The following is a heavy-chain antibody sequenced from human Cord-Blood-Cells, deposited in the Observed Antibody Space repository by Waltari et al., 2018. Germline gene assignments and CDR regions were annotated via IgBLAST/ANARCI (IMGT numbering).Heavy chain of an antibody. Sequence: QVQLVQSGAEVKKPGASVKVSCKASGYTFTSYDINWVRQATGQGLEWMGWMNPNIANTGYAQKFQGRVTMTRNTSISTAYMELSSLRSEDTAVYYCARGLRMVRGVIYWGQGTLVTVSS. CDR1: GYTFTSYD. J-gene: IGHJ4*02. D-gene: IGHD3-10*01. V-gene: IGHV1-8*01. CDR2: MNPNIANT. CDR3: ARGLRMVRGVIY.